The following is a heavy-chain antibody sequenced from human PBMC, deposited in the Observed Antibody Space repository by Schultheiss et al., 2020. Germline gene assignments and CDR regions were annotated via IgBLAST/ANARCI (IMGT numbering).Heavy chain of an antibody. D-gene: IGHD6-6*01. CDR1: GFSLSTSGVG. Sequence: SGPTLVKPTQTLTLTCTFSGFSLSTSGVGVGWIRQPPGKALEWLALIYWDDDKRYSPSLKSRLTISKDTSKSQVVLTMTNMDPVDTATYYCARIKSSSSASYYFDYWGKGTLVTGSS. CDR3: ARIKSSSSASYYFDY. V-gene: IGHV2-5*02. CDR2: IYWDDDK. J-gene: IGHJ4*02.